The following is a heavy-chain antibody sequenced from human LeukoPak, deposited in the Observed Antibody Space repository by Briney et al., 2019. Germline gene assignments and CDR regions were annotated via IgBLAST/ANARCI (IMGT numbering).Heavy chain of an antibody. V-gene: IGHV3-7*01. Sequence: PGGSLRLSCAASGFTLSSSWMSWVRQPPGKGLEWVATIKDDGSEKYYVGSVKGRFTISRDTADNSLHLLMNSLRADDTAVYYCTRDSPFGAIWGRGTLVTVSS. CDR2: IKDDGSEK. CDR1: GFTLSSSW. CDR3: TRDSPFGAI. D-gene: IGHD3-10*01. J-gene: IGHJ2*01.